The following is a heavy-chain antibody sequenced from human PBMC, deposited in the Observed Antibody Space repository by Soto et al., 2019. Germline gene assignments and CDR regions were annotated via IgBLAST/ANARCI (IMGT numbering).Heavy chain of an antibody. V-gene: IGHV3-23*01. CDR1: GFTFSSYT. D-gene: IGHD3-10*01. Sequence: ESGGGLVQXGGSLRLSCAASGFTFSSYTMTWVRQAPGKGLEWVSTISGSGGSPYYADSVKGRCTISRDNSKNXXXXXXXXXXXXXXXXXXXXKXEATSXVRGXAXYSFDYWGQGXXVTV. J-gene: IGHJ4*02. CDR3: XKXEATSXVRGXAXYSFDY. CDR2: ISGSGGSP.